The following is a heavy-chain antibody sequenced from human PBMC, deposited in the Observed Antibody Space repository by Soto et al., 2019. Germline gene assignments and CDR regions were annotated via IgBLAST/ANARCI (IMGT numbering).Heavy chain of an antibody. D-gene: IGHD1-26*01. J-gene: IGHJ6*02. V-gene: IGHV3-30*18. CDR1: GFTFSSYG. Sequence: QVQLVESGGGVVQPGRSLRLSCAASGFTFSSYGIHWVRQAPGKGLEWVAVISYDGSNEYYADSVKGRFTISRDKSKNTLYLQMNSLGTEDTAVYFCAKPRLSWEGNYYGMDIWGQGTTVTVSS. CDR3: AKPRLSWEGNYYGMDI. CDR2: ISYDGSNE.